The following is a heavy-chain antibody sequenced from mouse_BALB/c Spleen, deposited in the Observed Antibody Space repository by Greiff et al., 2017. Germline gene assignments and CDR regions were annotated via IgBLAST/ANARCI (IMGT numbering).Heavy chain of an antibody. J-gene: IGHJ4*01. CDR1: GFTFSSYG. V-gene: IGHV5-6*01. CDR3: ARLRGMVTTNYAMDY. CDR2: ISSGGSYT. Sequence: EVQLQQSGGDLVKPGGSLKLSCAASGFTFSSYGMSWVRQTPDKRLEWVATISSGGSYTYYPDSVKGRFTISRDNAKNTLYLQMSSLKSEDTAMYYCARLRGMVTTNYAMDYWGQGTSVTVSA. D-gene: IGHD2-10*02.